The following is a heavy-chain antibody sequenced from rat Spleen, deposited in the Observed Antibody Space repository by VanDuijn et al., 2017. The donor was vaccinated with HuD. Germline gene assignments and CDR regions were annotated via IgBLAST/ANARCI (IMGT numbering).Heavy chain of an antibody. Sequence: VQLKESGPGLVQPSQTLSLTCTVSGFSLTDYSVHWVRQPPGKGLEWMGVMWSGGSTAYNSALKSRLSISRDTSKSQVFLKINSLQTEDTDIYYCTRYPPMDAWGQGTSVTVSS. D-gene: IGHD1-4*01. CDR3: TRYPPMDA. J-gene: IGHJ4*01. CDR1: GFSLTDYS. V-gene: IGHV2S63*01. CDR2: MWSGGST.